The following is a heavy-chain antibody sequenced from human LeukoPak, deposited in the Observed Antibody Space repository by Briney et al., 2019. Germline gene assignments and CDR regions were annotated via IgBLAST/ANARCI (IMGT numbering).Heavy chain of an antibody. Sequence: PGGSLRLSCAASGFTFSSYAMSWVRQAPGKGLEWVSAISGSSGSTYYADSVKGRFTISRDNSKNTLYLQMNSLRAEDTAVYYCAKVVVVPAAIGDAFDIWGQGTMVTVSS. CDR1: GFTFSSYA. D-gene: IGHD2-2*01. V-gene: IGHV3-23*01. CDR3: AKVVVVPAAIGDAFDI. CDR2: ISGSSGST. J-gene: IGHJ3*02.